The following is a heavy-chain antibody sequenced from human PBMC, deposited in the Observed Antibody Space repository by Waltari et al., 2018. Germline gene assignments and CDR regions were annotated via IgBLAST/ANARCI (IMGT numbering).Heavy chain of an antibody. D-gene: IGHD3-3*01. Sequence: EVQLVESGGGLVQPGGSLRLSCAASGFPFSSYAMSWVRQAPGKGLEWVSAISGSGGSTYYADSVKGRFTISRDNSKNTLYLQMNSLRAEDTAVYYCATSPLRFLEWVNWFDPWGQGTLVTVSS. CDR2: ISGSGGST. CDR3: ATSPLRFLEWVNWFDP. CDR1: GFPFSSYA. V-gene: IGHV3-23*04. J-gene: IGHJ5*02.